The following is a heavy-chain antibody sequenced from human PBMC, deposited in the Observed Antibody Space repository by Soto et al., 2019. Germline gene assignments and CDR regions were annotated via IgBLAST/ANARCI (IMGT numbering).Heavy chain of an antibody. V-gene: IGHV3-74*01. CDR1: GFTFSSYW. J-gene: IGHJ1*01. D-gene: IGHD3-3*01. CDR2: INSDGSST. Sequence: GGSLRLSCAASGFTFSSYWMHWVRQAPGKGLVWVSRINSDGSSTSYADSVKGQFTISRDNAKNTLYLQMNSLRAEDTAVYYCAKSGFSPRAYYDFWSGYSQDAEYFQHWGQGTLVTVSS. CDR3: AKSGFSPRAYYDFWSGYSQDAEYFQH.